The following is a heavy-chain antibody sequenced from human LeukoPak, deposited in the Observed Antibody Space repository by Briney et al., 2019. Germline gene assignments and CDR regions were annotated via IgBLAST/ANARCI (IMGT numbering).Heavy chain of an antibody. Sequence: GASVKVSCKASGYTFTSYDIKWVRQATGQGLEWMGWMNPNSGNTGYAQKFQGRVTMTRNTSISTAYMELSSLRSEDTAVYYCAFPRSPYYYYGMDVWGQGTTVTVSS. CDR1: GYTFTSYD. D-gene: IGHD3-16*02. CDR3: AFPRSPYYYYGMDV. J-gene: IGHJ6*02. V-gene: IGHV1-8*01. CDR2: MNPNSGNT.